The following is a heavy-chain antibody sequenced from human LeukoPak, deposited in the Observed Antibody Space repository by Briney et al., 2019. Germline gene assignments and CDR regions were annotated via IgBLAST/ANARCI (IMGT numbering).Heavy chain of an antibody. CDR1: VYTFTSYN. CDR3: ARDSSRWSFDY. V-gene: IGHV1-46*01. Sequence: ASVKVSCKSSVYTFTSYNMHWVRQAPGQGLEWMGISAHSGDSTTYAQKFQGRVTLTRDTSKSTVNMELSSLRSEDTAIYYCARDSSRWSFDYWGQGTLVTVSS. CDR2: SAHSGDST. J-gene: IGHJ4*02. D-gene: IGHD6-13*01.